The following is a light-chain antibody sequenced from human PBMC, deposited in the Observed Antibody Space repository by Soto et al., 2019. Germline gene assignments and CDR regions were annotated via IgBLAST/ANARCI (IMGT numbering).Light chain of an antibody. CDR2: EVT. CDR1: SSDVGAYNF. CDR3: SSYTTSAPYV. J-gene: IGLJ1*01. V-gene: IGLV2-14*01. Sequence: QSVLTQPASVSGSPGQSTTISCTGTSSDVGAYNFVSWYQHHPGRAPKLIIYEVTIRPSGVSNRFSGSKSGNTASLTISGLQAEDEADYYCSSYTTSAPYVFGSGTKVTV.